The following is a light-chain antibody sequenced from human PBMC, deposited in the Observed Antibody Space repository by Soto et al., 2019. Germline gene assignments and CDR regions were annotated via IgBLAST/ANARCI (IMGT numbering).Light chain of an antibody. J-gene: IGLJ1*01. V-gene: IGLV2-14*01. CDR2: GVS. Sequence: QSALTQPDSVSGSPGQSIAIPCTGSGRDVGAYNYVSWYQQHPGKAPKLIIYGVSHRPSGVSTRFSASRSAYTALLTISGLQAEDEADYYCSSFTTTYFHVFGPGTKLTVL. CDR1: GRDVGAYNY. CDR3: SSFTTTYFHV.